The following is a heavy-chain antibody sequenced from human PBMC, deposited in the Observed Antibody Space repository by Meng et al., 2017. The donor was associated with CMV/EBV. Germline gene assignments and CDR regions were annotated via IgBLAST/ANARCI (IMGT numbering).Heavy chain of an antibody. V-gene: IGHV4-39*01. D-gene: IGHD3-3*01. CDR1: SSYY. CDR3: ASHPRTYYDFWSGYYLYFDY. CDR2: IYYSGST. Sequence: SSYYWGWLRQPPGKGLEWIGSIYYSGSTYYNPSLKSRVTISVDTSKNQFSLKLSSVTAADTAVYYCASHPRTYYDFWSGYYLYFDYWGQGTLVTVSS. J-gene: IGHJ4*02.